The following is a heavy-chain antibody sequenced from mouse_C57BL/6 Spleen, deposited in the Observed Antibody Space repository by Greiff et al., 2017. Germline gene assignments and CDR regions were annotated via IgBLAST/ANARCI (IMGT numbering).Heavy chain of an antibody. CDR1: GYTFTSYG. CDR3: LSYYYGSSPYDFDY. J-gene: IGHJ2*01. D-gene: IGHD1-1*01. CDR2: IYPRSGTT. Sequence: VQLVESGAELARPGASVKLSCKASGYTFTSYGISWVKQRTGQGLEWIGEIYPRSGTTYYNEKFKGKATLTADKSSSKAYMELRSMTSEDSAVYFCLSYYYGSSPYDFDYWGQGTTLTVSS. V-gene: IGHV1-81*01.